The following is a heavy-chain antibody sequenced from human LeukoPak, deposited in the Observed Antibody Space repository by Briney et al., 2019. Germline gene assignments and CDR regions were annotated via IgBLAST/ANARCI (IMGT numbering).Heavy chain of an antibody. CDR1: GGSISSGDYY. D-gene: IGHD3-10*01. V-gene: IGHV4-30-2*01. J-gene: IGHJ4*02. CDR2: IYHTGTT. CDR3: ARVIGSQAFDY. Sequence: SQTLSLTCTVSGGSISSGDYYWNWIRQPPGKGLEWLGYIYHTGTTYYNPSLKSRLTISVDRSKNQFSLRLSSVTAADTAVYYCARVIGSQAFDYWGQGTLVTVSS.